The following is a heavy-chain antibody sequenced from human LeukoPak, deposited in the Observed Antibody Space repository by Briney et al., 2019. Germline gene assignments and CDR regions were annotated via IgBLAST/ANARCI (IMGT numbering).Heavy chain of an antibody. Sequence: SDTLSLTCTVSGRSMSTYYWSWLRQPPGKGLEWIGYIYDNGYTHYNPSLKSRVSISLDTSKSQFSLNLSSVTAADTAVYYCARRAFGGVIAANWFGPWGQGTLVTVSS. J-gene: IGHJ5*02. D-gene: IGHD3-16*02. V-gene: IGHV4-59*08. CDR1: GRSMSTYY. CDR2: IYDNGYT. CDR3: ARRAFGGVIAANWFGP.